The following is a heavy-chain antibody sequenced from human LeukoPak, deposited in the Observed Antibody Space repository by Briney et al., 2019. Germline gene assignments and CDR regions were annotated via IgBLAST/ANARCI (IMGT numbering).Heavy chain of an antibody. D-gene: IGHD2-21*02. J-gene: IGHJ4*02. CDR1: GFTFSSYS. V-gene: IGHV3-21*04. CDR2: ISSSSSYI. Sequence: GGSLRLSCAASGFTFSSYSMNWVRQAPGKGLEWVSSISSSSSYIYYADSVKGRFTISRDNSKNTLYLQMNSLRAEDTAVYYCASRRTSGLRFDYWGQGTLVTVSS. CDR3: ASRRTSGLRFDY.